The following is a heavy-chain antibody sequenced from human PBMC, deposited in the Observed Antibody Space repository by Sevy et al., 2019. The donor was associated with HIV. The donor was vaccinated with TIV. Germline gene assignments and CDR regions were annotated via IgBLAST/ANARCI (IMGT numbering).Heavy chain of an antibody. CDR1: GFTVNSNY. CDR3: ARGKSGYGYALNY. D-gene: IGHD5-18*01. CDR2: IHSDDTT. Sequence: GGSLRLSCAASGFTVNSNYMTWVRQAPGKGLEGVSVIHSDDTTYHADSVKDGFTISRDNFKNTLDLHMSSLRAEDTAVYYCARGKSGYGYALNYWGQGTLVTVSS. V-gene: IGHV3-66*01. J-gene: IGHJ4*02.